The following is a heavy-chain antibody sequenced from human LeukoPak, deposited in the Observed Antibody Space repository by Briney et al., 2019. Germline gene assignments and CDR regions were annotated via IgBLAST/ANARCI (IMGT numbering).Heavy chain of an antibody. CDR1: GFTFSSYA. V-gene: IGHV3-23*01. J-gene: IGHJ2*01. Sequence: GGSLRLSCAASGFTFSSYAMSWVRQAPGKGLEWVSAISTSYGSTYYADSVRGRFTISRDNSKNTLYLQMNSLRAEDTAVYYCAKVASSSGSYYLYFDLWGRGTLVTVSS. CDR3: AKVASSSGSYYLYFDL. D-gene: IGHD1-26*01. CDR2: ISTSYGST.